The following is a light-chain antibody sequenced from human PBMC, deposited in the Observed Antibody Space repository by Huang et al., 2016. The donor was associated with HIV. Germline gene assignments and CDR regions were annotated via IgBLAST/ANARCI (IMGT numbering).Light chain of an antibody. Sequence: DIQMTQSPSSLSASVGDRVTITCQASQDISKYLNLYQQKPGKAPRALIYDASNLEKGVPSRFSGSGSGTYFRLTINSLQPEDIATYYCQQYDNLPITFGQGTRLEIK. V-gene: IGKV1-33*01. CDR3: QQYDNLPIT. CDR2: DAS. J-gene: IGKJ5*01. CDR1: QDISKY.